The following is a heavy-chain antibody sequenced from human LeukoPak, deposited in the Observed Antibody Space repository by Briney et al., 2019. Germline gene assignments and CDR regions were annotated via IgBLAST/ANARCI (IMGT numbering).Heavy chain of an antibody. D-gene: IGHD3-3*01. V-gene: IGHV1-18*01. J-gene: IGHJ6*03. CDR3: ARDQYDFWIGSTTPDYMDV. CDR1: GYTFTSYG. CDR2: ISAYNGNT. Sequence: GASVKVSCNASGYTFTSYGISWRRQAPGQGLEWMGWISAYNGNTNYAQKLQGRVTMTTDTYTSTAYMELRSLRSDDTAVYYCARDQYDFWIGSTTPDYMDVWGKGTTVTVSS.